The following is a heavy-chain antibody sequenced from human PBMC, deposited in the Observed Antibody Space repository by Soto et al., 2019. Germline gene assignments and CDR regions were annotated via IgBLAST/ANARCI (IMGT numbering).Heavy chain of an antibody. Sequence: TLSLTCAVYGGSFSGYYWSWIRQPPGKGLEWIGEINHSGSTNYNPSLKSRVTISVDTSKNQFSLKLSSVTAADTAVYYCARGITGTIADWGQGTLVTVSS. CDR3: ARGITGTIAD. D-gene: IGHD1-7*01. CDR1: GGSFSGYY. V-gene: IGHV4-34*01. J-gene: IGHJ4*02. CDR2: INHSGST.